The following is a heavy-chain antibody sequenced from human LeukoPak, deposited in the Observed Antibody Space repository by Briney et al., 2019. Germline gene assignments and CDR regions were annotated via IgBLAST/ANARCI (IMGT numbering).Heavy chain of an antibody. CDR2: IKSKIDGGTT. CDR3: TTQGHHYDSSGYNFVDY. V-gene: IGHV3-15*01. J-gene: IGHJ4*02. D-gene: IGHD3-22*01. CDR1: GFTFSNAW. Sequence: GGSLRLSCAASGFTFSNAWMSWVRQAPGKGLEWVGVIKSKIDGGTTDYAAPVKGRFATSRDDSKTTVYLQMNSLKTEDTAVYYCTTQGHHYDSSGYNFVDYWGQGTLVTVSS.